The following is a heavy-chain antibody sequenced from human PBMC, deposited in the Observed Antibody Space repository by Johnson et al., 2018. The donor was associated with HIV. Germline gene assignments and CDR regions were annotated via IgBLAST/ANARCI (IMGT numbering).Heavy chain of an antibody. Sequence: QVQLVESGGGVVQPGRSLRLSCAASGFTFSSYGIHWVRQAPGKGLEWVAVISYDGSNKYYADSVKGRFTIYRDISKNTLDLQMNSLRAEDTAVYYCARAPQTYNWNYMMAFDMWGQGTMVTVSP. CDR3: ARAPQTYNWNYMMAFDM. D-gene: IGHD1-7*01. CDR1: GFTFSSYG. V-gene: IGHV3-30*03. J-gene: IGHJ3*02. CDR2: ISYDGSNK.